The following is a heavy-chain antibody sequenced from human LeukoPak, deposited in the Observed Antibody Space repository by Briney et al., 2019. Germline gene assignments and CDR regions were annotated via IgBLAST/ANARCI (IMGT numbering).Heavy chain of an antibody. V-gene: IGHV3-21*01. CDR3: ARDYSSGWYYFDY. D-gene: IGHD6-19*01. J-gene: IGHJ4*02. CDR1: GFTFSSYS. CDR2: ISSSSSYI. Sequence: RPGGSLRLSCATSGFTFSSYSMNWVRQAPGKGLEWVSSISSSSSYIYYADSVKGRFTISRDNAKNSLYLQMNSLRAEDTDVYYCARDYSSGWYYFDYWGQGTLVTVS.